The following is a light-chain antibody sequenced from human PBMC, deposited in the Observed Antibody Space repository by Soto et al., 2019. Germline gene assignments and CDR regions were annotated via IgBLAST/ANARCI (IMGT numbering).Light chain of an antibody. CDR1: QSVRSN. Sequence: EIVLTQSPGTLSLSPGERSTLSCRASQSVRSNLAWYQQKPGQAPRLXXYAASTRATGIPDRFSGSVSGTEFTLTISSLQSEDFAVYYCQQYNEWPPFTFGQGTRLEIK. J-gene: IGKJ5*01. CDR3: QQYNEWPPFT. V-gene: IGKV3-15*01. CDR2: AAS.